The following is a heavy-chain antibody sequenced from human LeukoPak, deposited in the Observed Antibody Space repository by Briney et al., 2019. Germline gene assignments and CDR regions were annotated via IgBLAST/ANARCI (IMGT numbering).Heavy chain of an antibody. CDR2: IYYSGST. D-gene: IGHD6-13*01. CDR1: VGSVSSGSYY. Sequence: SAEPLSLTCTVSVGSVSSGSYYWSWIRQPPAKGLEWNGYIYYSGSTNYNPSRKSRVTISVDTSKNQFSLKLSSVTAADTAVYYCARDSPYSSSWYAARYWGQGTLVTVSS. V-gene: IGHV4-61*01. CDR3: ARDSPYSSSWYAARY. J-gene: IGHJ4*02.